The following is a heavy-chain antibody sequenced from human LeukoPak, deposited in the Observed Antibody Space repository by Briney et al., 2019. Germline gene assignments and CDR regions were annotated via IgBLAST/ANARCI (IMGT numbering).Heavy chain of an antibody. CDR1: GYSFTSYW. D-gene: IGHD2-2*01. CDR2: IYPGDSDT. Sequence: GESLKISCKGSGYSFTSYWIGWVRQMPGKGLEWMGIIYPGDSDTRYSPSFQGQVTISADKSISTAYLQWSSLKASDTAMYYCARTLGYCSSTSCSSSNWFDPWDQGTLVTVSS. J-gene: IGHJ5*02. V-gene: IGHV5-51*01. CDR3: ARTLGYCSSTSCSSSNWFDP.